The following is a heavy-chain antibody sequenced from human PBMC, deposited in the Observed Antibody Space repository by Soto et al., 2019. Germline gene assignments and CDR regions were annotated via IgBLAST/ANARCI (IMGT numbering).Heavy chain of an antibody. CDR1: GFTFSSYA. D-gene: IGHD4-17*01. J-gene: IGHJ4*02. Sequence: EVQLLESGGGLVQPGGSLRLSCAASGFTFSSYAMSWVRQAPGKGLEWVSAISGSGGSTYYADSVKGRFTISRDSSKNTLYLQMTSLRAEDTAVYYCAKDRYDYGDLDYWGQGTLVTCSS. V-gene: IGHV3-23*01. CDR3: AKDRYDYGDLDY. CDR2: ISGSGGST.